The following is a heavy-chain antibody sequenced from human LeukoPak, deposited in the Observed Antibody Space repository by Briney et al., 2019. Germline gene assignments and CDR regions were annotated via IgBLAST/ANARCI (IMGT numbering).Heavy chain of an antibody. V-gene: IGHV3-7*01. CDR3: AREDNWALDY. D-gene: IGHD5-24*01. CDR2: IKQDGSEK. Sequence: PGGSLRLSCAASGFSFSYYGMNWVRQAPGKGLEWVANIKQDGSEKHYVDSVKGRFTISRDNTKKSLYLQMNSLRAEDTAVYYCAREDNWALDYWGQGTLVTVSS. CDR1: GFSFSYYG. J-gene: IGHJ4*02.